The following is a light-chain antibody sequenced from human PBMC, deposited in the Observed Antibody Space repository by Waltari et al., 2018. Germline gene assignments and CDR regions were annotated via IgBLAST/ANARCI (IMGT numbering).Light chain of an antibody. J-gene: IGLJ2*01. Sequence: QSALTQPASVSGSPGQSITISCTGTSSDVGSHNLVSWYQHHPGKAPKLMIYEDTKRPSEVSNRFSGSKSGNTASLTISGLQAEDEADYYCCSYAGGTASILLGGGTKLTVL. V-gene: IGLV2-23*01. CDR2: EDT. CDR3: CSYAGGTASIL. CDR1: SSDVGSHNL.